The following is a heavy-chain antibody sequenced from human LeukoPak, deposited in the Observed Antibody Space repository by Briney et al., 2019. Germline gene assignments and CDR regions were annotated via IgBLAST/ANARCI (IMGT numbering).Heavy chain of an antibody. CDR3: VKDSRGGSYLGPTEY. CDR2: ISYDGSDK. D-gene: IGHD1-26*01. V-gene: IGHV3-30*04. CDR1: GFTFSRYA. J-gene: IGHJ4*02. Sequence: PGGSLRLSCAASGFTFSRYAMHWVRQAPGKGLEWGALISYDGSDKYYADSVKGRFTISRDNSKNTLYLEMNSLRPEDTGVYYCVKDSRGGSYLGPTEYWGQGTLVTVSS.